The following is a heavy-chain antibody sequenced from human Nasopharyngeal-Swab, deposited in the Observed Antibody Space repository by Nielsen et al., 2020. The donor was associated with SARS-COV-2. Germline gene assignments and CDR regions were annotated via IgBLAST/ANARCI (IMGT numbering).Heavy chain of an antibody. J-gene: IGHJ4*02. Sequence: WVRQAPGQRLEWMGWINAGNGNTKYSQKFQDRVTITRDTSASTAYMELSSLRSEDTAVYYCARVVYYYDSSGYYSDYWGQGTLVTVSS. CDR3: ARVVYYYDSSGYYSDY. D-gene: IGHD3-22*01. V-gene: IGHV1-3*01. CDR2: INAGNGNT.